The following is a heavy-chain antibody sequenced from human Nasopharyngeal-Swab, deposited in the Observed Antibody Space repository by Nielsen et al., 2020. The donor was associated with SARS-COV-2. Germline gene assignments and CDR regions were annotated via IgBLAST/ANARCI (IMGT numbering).Heavy chain of an antibody. V-gene: IGHV3-33*01. CDR2: IWYDGSNK. J-gene: IGHJ4*02. CDR1: GFTFSSYG. Sequence: GGSLRLSCAASGFTFSSYGMHWVRQAPGKGLEWVAVIWYDGSNKYYADSVKGRFTISRDNSKSTLYLQMNSLRAEDTAVYYCARDRTVTTTVYFDYWGQGTLVTVSS. CDR3: ARDRTVTTTVYFDY. D-gene: IGHD4-17*01.